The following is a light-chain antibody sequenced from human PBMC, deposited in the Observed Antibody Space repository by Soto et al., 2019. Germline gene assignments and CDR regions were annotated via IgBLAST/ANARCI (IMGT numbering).Light chain of an antibody. CDR2: GPS. CDR3: QQSRT. Sequence: EIVLTQSPGTLSLSPGERATLSCRASQSVSSGYLAWYQQKPGQAPRLLIYGPSGRATGIPDRFSGSGSGTDFTLTISRLEPEDVAVYYCQQSRTFGKGTRLEIK. V-gene: IGKV3-20*01. J-gene: IGKJ5*01. CDR1: QSVSSGY.